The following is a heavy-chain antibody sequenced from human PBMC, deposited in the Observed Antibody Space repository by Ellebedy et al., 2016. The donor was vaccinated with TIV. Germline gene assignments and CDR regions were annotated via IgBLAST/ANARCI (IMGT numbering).Heavy chain of an antibody. J-gene: IGHJ4*02. D-gene: IGHD6-19*01. V-gene: IGHV3-23*01. CDR1: GFTFSTYA. CDR2: IYGSGRGI. Sequence: PGGSLRLSCATSGFTFSTYAMAWVRQTPGKGLECVSGIYGSGRGIFYADSVKGRFIISRDNSKRTLYLQMNSLRAEDTAVYYCAKGRGGGSDSSTPNYYFDSWGLGTLVTVSS. CDR3: AKGRGGGSDSSTPNYYFDS.